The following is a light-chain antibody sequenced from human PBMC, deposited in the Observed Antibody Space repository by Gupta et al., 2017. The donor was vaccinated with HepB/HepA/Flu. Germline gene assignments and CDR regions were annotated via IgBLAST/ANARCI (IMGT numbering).Light chain of an antibody. J-gene: IGKJ1*01. V-gene: IGKV3-20*01. CDR2: GAS. CDR3: QQDGSSPWT. CDR1: QSVSSSY. Sequence: EIVLTQSPGTLYLSPGERATLSCRASQSVSSSYLAWYQQRPGQAPRLLIYGASSTATSRSDRFSGSGSATDFTLTISILDPEDFAVYYCQQDGSSPWTFGQGTKVESK.